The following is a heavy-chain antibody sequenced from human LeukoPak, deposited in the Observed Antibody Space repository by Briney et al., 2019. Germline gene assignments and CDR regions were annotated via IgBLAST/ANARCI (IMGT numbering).Heavy chain of an antibody. Sequence: GGSLRLSCAASGFTFSSYGMHWVRQAPGKGLEWVAVISYDGSNKYYADSVKGRFTISRDNSENTLYLQMNSLRAEDTAVYYCAKVTGGDMITYGGLDYWGQGTLVTVSS. CDR3: AKVTGGDMITYGGLDY. CDR1: GFTFSSYG. V-gene: IGHV3-30*18. CDR2: ISYDGSNK. J-gene: IGHJ4*02. D-gene: IGHD3-16*01.